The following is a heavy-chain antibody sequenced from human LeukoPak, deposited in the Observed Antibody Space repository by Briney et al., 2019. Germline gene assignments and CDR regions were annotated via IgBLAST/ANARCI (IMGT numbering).Heavy chain of an antibody. D-gene: IGHD4-11*01. V-gene: IGHV1-2*02. Sequence: GASVKVSCKASGYTFTGYYMHWVRQAPGQGLEWMGWINLNSGGTNYAQKFQGRVTMTRDTSISTAYMELSRLRSDDTAVYYCARVGYSNSYDYWGQGTLVTVSS. J-gene: IGHJ4*02. CDR1: GYTFTGYY. CDR3: ARVGYSNSYDY. CDR2: INLNSGGT.